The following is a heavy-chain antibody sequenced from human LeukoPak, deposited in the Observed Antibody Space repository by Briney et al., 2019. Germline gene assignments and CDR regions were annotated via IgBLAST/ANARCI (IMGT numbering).Heavy chain of an antibody. J-gene: IGHJ4*02. CDR3: ARAPTVLVGYCSSSSCQADY. D-gene: IGHD2-2*01. Sequence: PGGSLRLSCAASGFTFSNYWMSWVRQAPGKGLEWVANIKQDGSEKYYVDSVKGRFTISRDNAENSLYLQMHSLRVEDTAVYYCARAPTVLVGYCSSSSCQADYWGQGTLVTVSS. CDR2: IKQDGSEK. CDR1: GFTFSNYW. V-gene: IGHV3-7*01.